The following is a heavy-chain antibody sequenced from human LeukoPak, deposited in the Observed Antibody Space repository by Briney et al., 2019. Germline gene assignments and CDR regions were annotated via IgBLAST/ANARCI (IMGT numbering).Heavy chain of an antibody. Sequence: PSETLSLTCAVYGGSFSSYYWSWIRQPPGKGLEWIGEINHSEGANYNPSLKSRVTMSLDTSKNQCSLQLKSLTAADTAVYYCARGLEYDFWSGNYSDGFDKWGHGTMVTVSP. V-gene: IGHV4-34*01. D-gene: IGHD3-3*01. CDR3: ARGLEYDFWSGNYSDGFDK. CDR2: INHSEGA. CDR1: GGSFSSYY. J-gene: IGHJ3*02.